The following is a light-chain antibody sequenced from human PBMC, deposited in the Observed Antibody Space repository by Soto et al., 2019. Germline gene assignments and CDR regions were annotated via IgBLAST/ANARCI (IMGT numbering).Light chain of an antibody. J-gene: IGKJ1*01. CDR3: QQYNTYLWT. CDR1: QSIGNR. V-gene: IGKV1-5*01. Sequence: DIQMTQSPSTLSASVGDRVTITCRASQSIGNRLAWYQQEPGTAPKVLIYDASTLESGVPLRFSGSGSGTNFILTISSLQPDDFATYYRQQYNTYLWTFGQGTKVDIK. CDR2: DAS.